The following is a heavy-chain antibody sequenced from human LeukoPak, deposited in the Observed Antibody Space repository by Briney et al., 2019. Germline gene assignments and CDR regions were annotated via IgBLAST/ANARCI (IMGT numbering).Heavy chain of an antibody. J-gene: IGHJ3*02. Sequence: PSETLSLTCTVSGGSISSSSYFWGWIRQPPGKGLEWIGSLYYSGSTYYNPSLKSRVTISVDTSKKQFPLKLSSVTAADTAVYYCARHTVPAANDAFDIWGQGTMVTVSS. D-gene: IGHD2-2*01. CDR1: GGSISSSSYF. CDR3: ARHTVPAANDAFDI. CDR2: LYYSGST. V-gene: IGHV4-39*01.